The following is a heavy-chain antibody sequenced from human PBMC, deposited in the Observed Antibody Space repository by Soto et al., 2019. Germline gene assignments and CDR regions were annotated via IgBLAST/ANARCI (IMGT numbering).Heavy chain of an antibody. CDR1: GGTFSSYA. CDR3: AREIKEADDYYYGMDV. CDR2: IIPIFGTA. Sequence: AVKVSCKASGGTFSSYAISWVRQAPGQGLEWTGGIIPIFGTANYAQKFQGRVTITADESTSTAYMELSSLRSEDTAVYYCAREIKEADDYYYGMDVWGQGTTVTVSS. V-gene: IGHV1-69*13. J-gene: IGHJ6*02. D-gene: IGHD6-13*01.